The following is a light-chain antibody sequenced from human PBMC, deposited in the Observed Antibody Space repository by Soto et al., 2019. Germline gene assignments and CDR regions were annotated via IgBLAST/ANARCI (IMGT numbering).Light chain of an antibody. J-gene: IGLJ1*01. CDR1: SSDVGGYNY. V-gene: IGLV2-14*01. Sequence: QSVLTQPASVSGSPGQSITISCTGNSSDVGGYNYVSWYQQHPGKAPKLMIYDVTNRPSGVSNRFSGSKSGNTASLTISGLQAEDEADYYCSSYTGSSTSYVFGTGTKVTVL. CDR2: DVT. CDR3: SSYTGSSTSYV.